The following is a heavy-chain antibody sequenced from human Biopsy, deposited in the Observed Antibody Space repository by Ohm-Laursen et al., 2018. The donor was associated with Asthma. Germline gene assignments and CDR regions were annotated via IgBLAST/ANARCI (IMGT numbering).Heavy chain of an antibody. D-gene: IGHD3-9*01. CDR3: AAGPYDGTLTGHQYFEY. J-gene: IGHJ4*02. CDR1: GFIFGDFE. Sequence: SLRLSCSASGFIFGDFEMHWVRQAPGKGLEWVAGISIEGRKTIDAEAVRGRFSISRDNLSKTLFLQMTSLTPEDTAVYYCAAGPYDGTLTGHQYFEYWGRGSLITVSS. V-gene: IGHV3-30*04. CDR2: ISIEGRKT.